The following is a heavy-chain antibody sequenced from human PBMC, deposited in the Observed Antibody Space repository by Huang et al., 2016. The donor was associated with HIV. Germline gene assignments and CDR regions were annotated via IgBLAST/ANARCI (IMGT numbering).Heavy chain of an antibody. Sequence: QVQLVQSGPEVKSPGASVKVTCKASGYTFTNFAVLWLRQAPGQRPEWLGWINAGTGDTNYSQKFQGRVTISRDTSTSTAYLELSSLSSEDMAIYFCARGWLQLWYLADWGQGSLVTVSS. D-gene: IGHD5-12*01. CDR3: ARGWLQLWYLAD. CDR2: INAGTGDT. J-gene: IGHJ4*02. V-gene: IGHV1-3*01. CDR1: GYTFTNFA.